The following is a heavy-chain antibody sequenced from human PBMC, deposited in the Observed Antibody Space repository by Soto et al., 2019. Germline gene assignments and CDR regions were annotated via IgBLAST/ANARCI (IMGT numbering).Heavy chain of an antibody. CDR1: GFTFSRNW. CDR2: IDLDGSET. J-gene: IGHJ4*02. Sequence: EVQLVESGGDLVQPGGSPRLSCAASGFTFSRNWMTWVRQAPGKGLEWVANIDLDGSETYYVGSVRGRFTISRDNAKNSLYLQMHSLRAEDTAVYYCVRVGWLGWDVDYWGQGTLVTVSS. D-gene: IGHD6-19*01. CDR3: VRVGWLGWDVDY. V-gene: IGHV3-7*01.